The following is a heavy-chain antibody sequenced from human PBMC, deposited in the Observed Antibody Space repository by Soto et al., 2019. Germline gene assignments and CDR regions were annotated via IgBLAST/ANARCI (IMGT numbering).Heavy chain of an antibody. CDR1: GYTFSNYG. Sequence: QVQLVQSGAEVKKPGASVKVSCKASGYTFSNYGISWVRQAPGQGLEWMGWISAYNGNTKYAQKLQGRVTMTTDTSTSPAYMELRVRRSDDTAVYSWARDSPPVDYGGQGTLVTVPS. CDR2: ISAYNGNT. V-gene: IGHV1-18*01. CDR3: ARDSPPVDY. J-gene: IGHJ4*02.